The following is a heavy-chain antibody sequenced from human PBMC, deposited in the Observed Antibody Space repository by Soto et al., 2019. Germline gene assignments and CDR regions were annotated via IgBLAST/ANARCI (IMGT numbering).Heavy chain of an antibody. D-gene: IGHD2-2*01. J-gene: IGHJ3*02. CDR3: ARPSYCSSTSCYGRFDAFDI. CDR2: IYPGDSDT. CDR1: GYSFTSYW. V-gene: IGHV5-51*01. Sequence: GESLKISCKGSGYSFTSYWIGWVRQMPGKGLEWMGIIYPGDSDTRYSPSFQGQVTISADKSISTAYLQWSSLKASDTAMYYCARPSYCSSTSCYGRFDAFDIWGQGTMVTVSS.